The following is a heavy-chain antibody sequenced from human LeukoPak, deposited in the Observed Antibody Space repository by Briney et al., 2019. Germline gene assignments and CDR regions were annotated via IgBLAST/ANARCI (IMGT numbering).Heavy chain of an antibody. V-gene: IGHV3-74*01. J-gene: IGHJ4*02. Sequence: GESLKISCAASGFTFSSYWMHWVRQAPGKGLVWVSRINSDGSSTSYADSVKGRFTISRDNAKNTLYLQMNSLRAEDTAVYYCARVLRYNWNPTCYFDYWGQGTLVTVSS. CDR3: ARVLRYNWNPTCYFDY. CDR2: INSDGSST. D-gene: IGHD1-20*01. CDR1: GFTFSSYW.